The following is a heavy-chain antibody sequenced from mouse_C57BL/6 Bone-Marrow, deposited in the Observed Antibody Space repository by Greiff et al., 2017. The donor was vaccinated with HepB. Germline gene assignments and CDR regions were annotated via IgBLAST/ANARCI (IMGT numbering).Heavy chain of an antibody. Sequence: EVHLVESGGGLVKPGGSLKLSCAASGFTFSSYAMSWVRQTPEKRLEWVATISDGGSYTYYPDNVKGRFTISRDNAKNNLYLQMSHLKSEDTAMYYCARDLGYSWFAYGGRGTLVTVSA. D-gene: IGHD2-3*01. CDR3: ARDLGYSWFAY. J-gene: IGHJ3*01. V-gene: IGHV5-4*01. CDR2: ISDGGSYT. CDR1: GFTFSSYA.